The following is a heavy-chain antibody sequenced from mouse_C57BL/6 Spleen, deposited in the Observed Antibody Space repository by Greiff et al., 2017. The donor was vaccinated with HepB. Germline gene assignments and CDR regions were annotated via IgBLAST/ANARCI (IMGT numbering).Heavy chain of an antibody. D-gene: IGHD2-3*01. Sequence: QVQLQQSGAELVKPGASVKMSCKASGYTFTSYWITWVKQRPGQGLEWIGDIYPGSGSTNYNEKFKSKATLTVDTSSSTAYMQLSSLTSEDSAVYYCARRGYYEGYAMDYWGQGTSVTVSS. V-gene: IGHV1-55*01. CDR3: ARRGYYEGYAMDY. J-gene: IGHJ4*01. CDR2: IYPGSGST. CDR1: GYTFTSYW.